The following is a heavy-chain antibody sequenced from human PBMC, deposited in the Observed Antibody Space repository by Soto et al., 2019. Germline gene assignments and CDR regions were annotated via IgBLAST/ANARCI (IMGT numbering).Heavy chain of an antibody. J-gene: IGHJ4*03. V-gene: IGHV5-51*01. D-gene: IGHD6-13*01. CDR3: ARFRAPRRQLISMSFHL. CDR1: GYDFTNYW. Sequence: PGESLKISCKASGYDFTNYWIAWVRHTPGRGLEWMGMIYPGDSDIRYNPSFRGRVTISADKSITSAFVQWGSLKDSDSAIYYCARFRAPRRQLISMSFHLWGLGTLVTVSS. CDR2: IYPGDSDI.